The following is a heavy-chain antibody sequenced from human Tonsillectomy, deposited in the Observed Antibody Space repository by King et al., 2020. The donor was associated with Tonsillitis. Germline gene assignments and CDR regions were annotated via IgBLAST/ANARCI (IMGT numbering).Heavy chain of an antibody. V-gene: IGHV3-21*01. CDR3: ARGPAGTRFLTPNWIDP. J-gene: IGHJ5*02. Sequence: VQLVESGGGLVKPGGSLRLSCAASGFTFSIYTMIWVRQAPGKGLDWVSSIKSTSSFIDYADSVNGRFTISRDNAKNALYLQMNSLRAEDTAVYYCARGPAGTRFLTPNWIDPWGQGTLVTVSS. D-gene: IGHD6-13*01. CDR2: IKSTSSFI. CDR1: GFTFSIYT.